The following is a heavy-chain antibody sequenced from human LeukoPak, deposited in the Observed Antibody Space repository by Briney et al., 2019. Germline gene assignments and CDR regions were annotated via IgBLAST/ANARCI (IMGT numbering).Heavy chain of an antibody. D-gene: IGHD4-11*01. CDR1: GFTLSIYA. CDR2: ISSEGGST. V-gene: IGHV3-64*01. CDR3: AGSPNSNLRAFDV. Sequence: GGSLRLSCAASGFTLSIYAMGWVHQPAGKGLEYVPAISSEGGSTYYPNSMKGRFTISRVNSKNTPYLQMGSQRAERPAVDCCAGSPNSNLRAFDVWGQGKTVTVSS. J-gene: IGHJ3*01.